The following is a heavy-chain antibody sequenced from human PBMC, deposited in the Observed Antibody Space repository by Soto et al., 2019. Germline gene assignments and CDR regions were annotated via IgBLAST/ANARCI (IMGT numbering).Heavy chain of an antibody. CDR2: ITDDTGNT. D-gene: IGHD2-21*02. Sequence: QVQLVQSGPEVKEPGASVKVSCKASGYNFARYGLSWVRQAPGQGLEWLGWITDDTGNTKHTERVTEKLRGRVALTKDTSTSTAYLELGSLTSDDSAVYYCARINGGPLAYCGGDCYSPFDYWGQLTLVTVSS. CDR3: ARINGGPLAYCGGDCYSPFDY. V-gene: IGHV1-18*01. J-gene: IGHJ4*02. CDR1: GYNFARYG.